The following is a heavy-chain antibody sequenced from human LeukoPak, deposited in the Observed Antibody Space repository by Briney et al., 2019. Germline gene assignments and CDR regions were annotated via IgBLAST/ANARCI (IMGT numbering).Heavy chain of an antibody. Sequence: SETLSLTCAVYGGSFSGYDWSWIRQPPGKGLEWIGEINHSGSTNSNPSLKSRVTISVDTSKNQFSLKLSSVTAADTAVHYCARIKYGSGGSCPRSSYYGMDVWGQGTTVTVSS. J-gene: IGHJ6*02. D-gene: IGHD2-15*01. CDR3: ARIKYGSGGSCPRSSYYGMDV. V-gene: IGHV4-34*01. CDR2: INHSGST. CDR1: GGSFSGYD.